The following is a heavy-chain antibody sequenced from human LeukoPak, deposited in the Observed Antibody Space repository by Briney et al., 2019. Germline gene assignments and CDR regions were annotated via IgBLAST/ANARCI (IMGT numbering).Heavy chain of an antibody. Sequence: GGSLRLSCAASGFTFSSYAMSWVRRAPGKGLEWVSAISASENNTYYADSVKGRFTISRDNSKNTLSLQMNSLRAEDTALYYCVKDHWGSYYSLFDSWGQGTLVTVSS. V-gene: IGHV3-23*01. CDR3: VKDHWGSYYSLFDS. D-gene: IGHD1-26*01. CDR2: ISASENNT. CDR1: GFTFSSYA. J-gene: IGHJ4*02.